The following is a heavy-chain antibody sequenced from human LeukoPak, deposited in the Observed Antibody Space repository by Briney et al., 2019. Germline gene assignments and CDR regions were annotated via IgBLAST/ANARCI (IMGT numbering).Heavy chain of an antibody. CDR2: FDPEDGET. J-gene: IGHJ4*02. CDR3: ATDKGIAVAGTGPFDY. CDR1: GYTLTELS. Sequence: ASVKVSCKVSGYTLTELSMHWVRQAPGKGLEWMGGFDPEDGETIYAQKFQGRVTMTEDTSTDTAYMELSSLRSEDTAVYYCATDKGIAVAGTGPFDYWGQGTLVTVSS. V-gene: IGHV1-24*01. D-gene: IGHD6-19*01.